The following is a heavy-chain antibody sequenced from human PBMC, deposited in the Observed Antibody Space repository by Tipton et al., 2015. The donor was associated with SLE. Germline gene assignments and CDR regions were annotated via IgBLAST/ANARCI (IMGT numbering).Heavy chain of an antibody. J-gene: IGHJ4*02. Sequence: TPSLTCTVSGASISDYYWSWIRQSPGKGLEYLGYISDSGNTKYNPSLKSRVTISVDTSKNQFSLKLDSVTAADTAVYYCTRRDTSKWRFDYWGQGTLVTVSS. D-gene: IGHD2-2*01. CDR3: TRRDTSKWRFDY. CDR2: ISDSGNT. CDR1: GASISDYY. V-gene: IGHV4-59*01.